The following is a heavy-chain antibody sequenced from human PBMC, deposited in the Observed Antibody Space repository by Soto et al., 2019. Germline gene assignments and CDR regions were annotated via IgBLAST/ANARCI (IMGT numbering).Heavy chain of an antibody. D-gene: IGHD3-22*01. Sequence: QVALVESGGGLVQPGRSLRLSCTTSGLTFSRYAMHGLRQASCKRREWVAVIWHDGTNADYADSVKGRFAMSRDNSKNPLTLQMNSLRGEDTAVFYCVRVDWTSGYSAAPKWCQGTLVTVSS. CDR2: IWHDGTNA. V-gene: IGHV3-33*01. CDR3: VRVDWTSGYSAAPK. CDR1: GLTFSRYA. J-gene: IGHJ4*02.